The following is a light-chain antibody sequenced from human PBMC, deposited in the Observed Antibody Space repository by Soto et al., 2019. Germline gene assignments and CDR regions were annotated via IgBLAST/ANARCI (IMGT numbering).Light chain of an antibody. J-gene: IGKJ2*01. CDR2: AAS. V-gene: IGKV1-39*01. CDR3: QQSYSPYT. Sequence: DLQMTQSPSSLSASVGDRVTITCRASQSISSYLNWYQQKPGKAPKLLIYAASSLQSEVPSRFSGSGSGTDFTLTISSLHPEDFATYYCQQSYSPYTFGQGTKLEIK. CDR1: QSISSY.